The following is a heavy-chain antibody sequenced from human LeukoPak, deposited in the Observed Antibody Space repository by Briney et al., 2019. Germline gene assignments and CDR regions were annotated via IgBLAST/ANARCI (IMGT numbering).Heavy chain of an antibody. Sequence: PSETLSLTCTVSGGSISSYYWSWIRQPPGKGLEWIGYIYYSGSTNYNPSLKSRVTISVDTSKNQFSLKLSSVTAADTAVYYCARWRRITMVRGVRDEAFDIWGQGTMVTVSS. CDR3: ARWRRITMVRGVRDEAFDI. D-gene: IGHD3-10*01. V-gene: IGHV4-59*01. CDR2: IYYSGST. J-gene: IGHJ3*02. CDR1: GGSISSYY.